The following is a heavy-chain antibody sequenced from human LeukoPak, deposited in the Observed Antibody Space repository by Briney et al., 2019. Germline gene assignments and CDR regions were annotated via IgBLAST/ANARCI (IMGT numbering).Heavy chain of an antibody. J-gene: IGHJ6*02. CDR2: IYAGGST. CDR1: GFTVSSNY. V-gene: IGHV3-66*01. Sequence: GGSLRLSCAASGFTVSSNYMSWVRQAPGKGLEWVAVIYAGGSTYYADSVKGRFTISRDNSKNTLYLQMNSLRAEDTAVYYCARDLVVATTYYYYGMDVWGQGTTATVSS. CDR3: ARDLVVATTYYYYGMDV. D-gene: IGHD5-12*01.